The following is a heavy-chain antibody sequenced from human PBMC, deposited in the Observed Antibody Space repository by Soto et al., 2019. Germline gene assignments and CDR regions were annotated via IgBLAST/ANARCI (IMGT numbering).Heavy chain of an antibody. CDR1: GFIFSSYT. D-gene: IGHD5-18*01. CDR3: AKDSPYSYGGPYYFDY. Sequence: GSLRLSCAASGFIFSSYTMHWVRQVPGKGLEWVAVISYDGSNKYYADSVKGRLTISRDNSKNTLYLQMNSLRAEDTAVYYCAKDSPYSYGGPYYFDYWGQGTLVTVSS. CDR2: ISYDGSNK. V-gene: IGHV3-30*18. J-gene: IGHJ4*02.